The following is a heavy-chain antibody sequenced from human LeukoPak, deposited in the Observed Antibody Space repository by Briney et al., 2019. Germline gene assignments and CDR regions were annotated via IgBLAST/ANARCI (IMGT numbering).Heavy chain of an antibody. Sequence: PSETLSLTCTVSGGSISSYYWSWIRQAAGKGLEWIGRIYTSGSTIYNPSLKSRVTMSVDTSKNQFSLKLSSVTAADTAVYYCAKAAESGYSYGWGDYYYMDVWGKGTTVTISS. D-gene: IGHD5-18*01. V-gene: IGHV4-4*07. J-gene: IGHJ6*03. CDR3: AKAAESGYSYGWGDYYYMDV. CDR2: IYTSGST. CDR1: GGSISSYY.